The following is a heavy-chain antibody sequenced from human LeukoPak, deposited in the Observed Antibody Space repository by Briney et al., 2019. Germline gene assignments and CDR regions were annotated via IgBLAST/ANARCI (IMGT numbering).Heavy chain of an antibody. CDR3: ARGRFDSSGYYRLDY. Sequence: ASVKVSCKASGYTFTSDDINWVRQATGQGLEWMGWMNPNSGNTGYAQKFQGRVTMTRNTSISTAYMELSSLRSEDAAVYYCARGRFDSSGYYRLDYWGQGTLVTVSS. V-gene: IGHV1-8*01. CDR1: GYTFTSDD. J-gene: IGHJ4*02. D-gene: IGHD3-22*01. CDR2: MNPNSGNT.